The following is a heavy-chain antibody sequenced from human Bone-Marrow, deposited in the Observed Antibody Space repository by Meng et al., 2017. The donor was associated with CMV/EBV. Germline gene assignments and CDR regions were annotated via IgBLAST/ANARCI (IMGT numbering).Heavy chain of an antibody. CDR2: ISGSGGST. CDR3: AKSGYSYGPLLDY. V-gene: IGHV3-23*01. D-gene: IGHD5-18*01. J-gene: IGHJ4*02. CDR1: GFTFSSYA. Sequence: GESLKISCAASGFTFSSYAMSWVRQAPGKGLEWVSAISGSGGSTYYADSVKGRFTIYRDNSKNTLYLQMNSLRAEDTAVYYCAKSGYSYGPLLDYWGQGTLVTVSS.